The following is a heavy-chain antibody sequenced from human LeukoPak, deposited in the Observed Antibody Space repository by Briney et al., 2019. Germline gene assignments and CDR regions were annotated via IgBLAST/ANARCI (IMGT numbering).Heavy chain of an antibody. CDR3: AKSFPAAGTLGDY. CDR2: ISYDGSNK. J-gene: IGHJ4*01. V-gene: IGHV3-30*18. D-gene: IGHD6-13*01. Sequence: GGSLRLSCGAAGFSFSSYGMLWVRQSPGKGLEWVAVISYDGSNKYYADSVKGRFTISRDNSKNTLYLQMNSLRAEDTAVYYCAKSFPAAGTLGDYWGQGTLVTVSS. CDR1: GFSFSSYG.